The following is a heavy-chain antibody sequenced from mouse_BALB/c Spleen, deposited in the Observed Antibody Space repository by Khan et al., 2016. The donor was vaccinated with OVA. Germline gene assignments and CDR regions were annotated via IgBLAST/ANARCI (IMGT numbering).Heavy chain of an antibody. CDR2: ISYSGST. CDR3: ARGNYYGYAMDY. CDR1: GYSITSNYA. J-gene: IGHJ4*01. V-gene: IGHV3-2*02. D-gene: IGHD1-1*01. Sequence: EVQLQESGPGLVKPSQSLSLTCTVTGYSITSNYAWNWIRQFPGNKLEWMGYISYSGSTSYNPSLKSRISITRDTSKNQFFLQLSAGTTEDTATYYCARGNYYGYAMDYWGQGTSVTVSS.